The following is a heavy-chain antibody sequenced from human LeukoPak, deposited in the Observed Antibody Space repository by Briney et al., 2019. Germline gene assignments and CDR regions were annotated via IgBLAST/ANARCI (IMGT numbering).Heavy chain of an antibody. D-gene: IGHD2-2*01. Sequence: ASVKVSCKASGYTFTGYYMHWVRQVPGQGLEWMGWINPNSGGTNYAQKLQGRVTMTRDTSISTAYMELSRLRSDDTAVYYCARIGSTSSGFDPWGQGTLVTVSS. CDR1: GYTFTGYY. CDR3: ARIGSTSSGFDP. V-gene: IGHV1-2*02. CDR2: INPNSGGT. J-gene: IGHJ5*02.